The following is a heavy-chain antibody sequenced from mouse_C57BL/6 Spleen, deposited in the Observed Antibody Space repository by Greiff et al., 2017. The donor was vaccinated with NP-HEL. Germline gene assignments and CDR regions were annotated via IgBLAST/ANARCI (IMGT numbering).Heavy chain of an antibody. CDR2: IYPRSGNT. Sequence: QVHVKQSGAELARPGASVKLSCKASGYTFTSYGISWVKQRTGQGLEWIGEIYPRSGNTYYNEKFKGKATLTADKSSSTAYMELRSLTSEDSAVYFCARAPTGGSSYKFAYWGQGTLVTVSA. CDR3: ARAPTGGSSYKFAY. D-gene: IGHD1-1*01. CDR1: GYTFTSYG. J-gene: IGHJ3*01. V-gene: IGHV1-81*01.